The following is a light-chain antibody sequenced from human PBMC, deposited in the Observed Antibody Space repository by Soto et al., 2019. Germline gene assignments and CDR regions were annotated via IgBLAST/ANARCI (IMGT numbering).Light chain of an antibody. CDR3: QHYNSYSEA. Sequence: DIQMTQSPSSLSASVGDRVTITCRASQSIIIYLNWYQQKPGKAPKLLIYKASTLKSGVPSRFSGSGSGTEFTLTISSLQPDDFATYYCQHYNSYSEAFGQGTKVDIK. V-gene: IGKV1-5*03. CDR2: KAS. CDR1: QSIIIY. J-gene: IGKJ1*01.